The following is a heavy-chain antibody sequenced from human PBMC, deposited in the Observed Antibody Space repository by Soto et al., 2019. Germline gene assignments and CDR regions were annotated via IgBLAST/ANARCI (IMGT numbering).Heavy chain of an antibody. D-gene: IGHD5-18*01. V-gene: IGHV1-18*01. J-gene: IGHJ4*02. CDR3: ARDLSYGLCDY. Sequence: QVQLEQSGAEVKKPGASVKVSCKASGYTFTCYGISWVRQAPGQGLEWMGWISAHNGNTKYSEKLQGRVTMTTDTSTSTAYMELRSLRADDTAVYYCARDLSYGLCDYWGQGTLVTVSS. CDR1: GYTFTCYG. CDR2: ISAHNGNT.